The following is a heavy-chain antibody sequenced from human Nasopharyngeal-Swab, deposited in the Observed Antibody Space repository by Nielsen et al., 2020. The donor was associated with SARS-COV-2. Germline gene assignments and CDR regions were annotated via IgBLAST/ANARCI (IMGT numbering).Heavy chain of an antibody. CDR2: ISGDSYST. V-gene: IGHV3-23*01. D-gene: IGHD5-12*01. Sequence: GGSLRLSCAASGFTFSNFAMSWVRQSPGKGLECVSFISGDSYSTYYTDSVRGRFTISRYNSKNTLNLQMKNLRAEDTAIYYCAKDRDSGDDSEEYYHYYGMDVWGQGAPVTVFS. CDR3: AKDRDSGDDSEEYYHYYGMDV. CDR1: GFTFSNFA. J-gene: IGHJ6*02.